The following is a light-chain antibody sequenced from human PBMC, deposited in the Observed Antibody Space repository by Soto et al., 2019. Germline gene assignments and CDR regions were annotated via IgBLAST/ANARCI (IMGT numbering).Light chain of an antibody. CDR2: GAS. J-gene: IGKJ1*01. Sequence: EIVLTQSPGTLSLSPGERATLSCRASQSVSSSYLAWYQQKPGQAPRLVIYGASSRATDIPDRFSCSASGTDFTLSISRLEPDDFALYYCQQYGNSLWTFGQGTIVEIK. V-gene: IGKV3-20*01. CDR3: QQYGNSLWT. CDR1: QSVSSSY.